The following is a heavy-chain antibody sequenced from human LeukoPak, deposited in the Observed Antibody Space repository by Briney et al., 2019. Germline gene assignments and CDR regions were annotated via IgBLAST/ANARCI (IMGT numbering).Heavy chain of an antibody. CDR2: IYSGGST. D-gene: IGHD5-18*01. V-gene: IGHV3-53*01. J-gene: IGHJ4*02. Sequence: GGSLRLSCAASGFTVSNFYMSWVRQAPGKGLEWVSVIYSGGSTDYADSVKGRFTISRDNSKNTLYLQMNSLRAEDTAVYYCARGYSYGEGVDYWGQGTLVTVSS. CDR3: ARGYSYGEGVDY. CDR1: GFTVSNFY.